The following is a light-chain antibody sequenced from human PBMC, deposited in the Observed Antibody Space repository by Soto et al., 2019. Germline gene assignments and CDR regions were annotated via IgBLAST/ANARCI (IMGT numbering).Light chain of an antibody. J-gene: IGKJ4*01. CDR3: QQRSNWPST. CDR2: DAS. Sequence: EIGLTQSPATLSLSPGERATLSCRASQSVSSYLAWYQQKPGQAPRLLIYDASNRATGIPARFSGSGSGTDFTLTISSLEPEDFAVYYCQQRSNWPSTFGGGTKVQLK. CDR1: QSVSSY. V-gene: IGKV3-11*01.